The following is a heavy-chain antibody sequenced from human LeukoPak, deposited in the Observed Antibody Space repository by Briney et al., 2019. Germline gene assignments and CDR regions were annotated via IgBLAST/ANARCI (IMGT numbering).Heavy chain of an antibody. Sequence: SETLSLTCTVSGGSLSSYYWSWIRQPPGKGLEWIGYIYYSGSTNYNSSLKSRVTISIDTSKNEFPLRLSSVTAADTAVYYCARGSGFSSSWYNRLDHWGQGSLVTVSS. CDR3: ARGSGFSSSWYNRLDH. CDR2: IYYSGST. CDR1: GGSLSSYY. V-gene: IGHV4-59*01. D-gene: IGHD6-13*01. J-gene: IGHJ4*02.